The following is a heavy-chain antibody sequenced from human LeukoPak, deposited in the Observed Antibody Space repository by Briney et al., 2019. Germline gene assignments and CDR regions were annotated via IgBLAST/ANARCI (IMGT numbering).Heavy chain of an antibody. CDR2: IYSGGST. Sequence: GGSLRLSCAASGFTVSSNYMSWVRQAPGKGLEWVSVIYSGGSTYYADSVKGRFTISRDNSKNTLYLQMNSLRAEDTAVYYCARSSRARSSLDYWGQGTLVTVSS. CDR3: ARSSRARSSLDY. D-gene: IGHD6-6*01. J-gene: IGHJ4*02. CDR1: GFTVSSNY. V-gene: IGHV3-53*01.